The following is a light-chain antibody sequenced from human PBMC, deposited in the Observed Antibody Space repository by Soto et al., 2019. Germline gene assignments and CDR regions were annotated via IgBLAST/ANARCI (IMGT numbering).Light chain of an antibody. V-gene: IGKV3-15*01. CDR2: DAS. CDR1: QSITTN. Sequence: EIVMTQSPAILSVSPGERATLSCRAGQSITTNLAWYQQKPGQAPRLLIYDASTRATDIPARFSGSGSGTEFTLTINSLQSEDSAVYYCQQFNTWPPFTFGPGTIVHVK. CDR3: QQFNTWPPFT. J-gene: IGKJ3*01.